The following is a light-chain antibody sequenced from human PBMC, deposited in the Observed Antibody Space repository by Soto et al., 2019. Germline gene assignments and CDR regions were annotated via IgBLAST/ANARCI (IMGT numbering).Light chain of an antibody. CDR2: AAS. CDR1: QGISSY. Sequence: DIQLTQPPSFLSASVGDRVTITCRASQGISSYLAWYQQKPGKAPKLLIYAASTLQSGGPSRFRGSRSGTEFTLTISSLQPEDFATYYCQQVNSYPFTFGPGSKVDIQ. J-gene: IGKJ3*01. CDR3: QQVNSYPFT. V-gene: IGKV1-9*01.